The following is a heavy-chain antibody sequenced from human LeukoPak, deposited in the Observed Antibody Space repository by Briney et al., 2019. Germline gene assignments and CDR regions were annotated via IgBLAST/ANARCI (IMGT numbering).Heavy chain of an antibody. V-gene: IGHV1-69*13. CDR2: IIPIFGTA. J-gene: IGHJ6*03. CDR1: GGTFSSYA. Sequence: SVKVSCKASGGTFSSYAISWVRQAPGQGLEWMGGIIPIFGTANYAQKFQGRVTITADESTSTAYMELSSLRSEDTAVYYCARAPINGIRFLEWFPRHYYYMDVWGKGTTVTVSS. D-gene: IGHD3-3*01. CDR3: ARAPINGIRFLEWFPRHYYYMDV.